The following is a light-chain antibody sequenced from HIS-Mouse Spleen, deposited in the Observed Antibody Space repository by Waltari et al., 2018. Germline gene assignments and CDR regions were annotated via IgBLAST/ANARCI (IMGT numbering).Light chain of an antibody. CDR1: SLRSYY. J-gene: IGLJ2*01. Sequence: SSELTQDPAVSVALGQTVRITCQGDSLRSYYASCYPQKPGQAPVLVIYGKNNRPSGIPDRFSGSSSGNTASLTITGAQAEDEADYYCNSRDSSGNHVVFGGGTKLTVL. CDR2: GKN. V-gene: IGLV3-19*01. CDR3: NSRDSSGNHVV.